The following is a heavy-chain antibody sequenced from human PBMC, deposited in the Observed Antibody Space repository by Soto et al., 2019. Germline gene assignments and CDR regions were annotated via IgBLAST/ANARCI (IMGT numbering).Heavy chain of an antibody. J-gene: IGHJ5*02. Sequence: QVQLQESGPGLVKPSQTLSLTCTVSGGSISSGDYYWSWIRQPPGKGLEWIGYIYYSGSTYYNPSLKSRVTISVDTSKNQFSLKLSSVTAADTAVYYCARERTRITMVRGGSWFDPWGQGTLVTVSS. CDR2: IYYSGST. V-gene: IGHV4-30-4*01. D-gene: IGHD3-10*01. CDR1: GGSISSGDYY. CDR3: ARERTRITMVRGGSWFDP.